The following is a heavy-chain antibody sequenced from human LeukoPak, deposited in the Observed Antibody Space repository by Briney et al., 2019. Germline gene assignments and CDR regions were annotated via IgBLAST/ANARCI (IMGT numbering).Heavy chain of an antibody. V-gene: IGHV1-69*05. Sequence: SVKVSCKASGGTFSSYAISWVRQAPGQGLEWMGGIIPIFGTANYAQKFQGRVTITTDESTSTAYMELSSLRSEDTAVYYCARSSRRYFDWLLDSPEYFQHWGQGTLVTVSS. CDR3: ARSSRRYFDWLLDSPEYFQH. CDR2: IIPIFGTA. CDR1: GGTFSSYA. J-gene: IGHJ1*01. D-gene: IGHD3-9*01.